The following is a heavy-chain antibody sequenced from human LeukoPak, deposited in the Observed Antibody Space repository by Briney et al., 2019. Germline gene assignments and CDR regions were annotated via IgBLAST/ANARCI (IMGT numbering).Heavy chain of an antibody. Sequence: ASVKVSCKASGYTFTSYYMHWVRQAPGQGLEWMGIINPSGGSTSYAQKFQGRVTMTRDTSTSTAYMELSRLKSDDTAVYYCARSDDYGDYGQRKAIDIWGQGTMVTVSS. CDR3: ARSDDYGDYGQRKAIDI. J-gene: IGHJ3*02. CDR1: GYTFTSYY. CDR2: INPSGGST. D-gene: IGHD4-17*01. V-gene: IGHV1-46*01.